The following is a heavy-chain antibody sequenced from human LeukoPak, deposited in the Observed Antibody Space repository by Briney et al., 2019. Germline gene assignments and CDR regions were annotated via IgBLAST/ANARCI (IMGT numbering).Heavy chain of an antibody. D-gene: IGHD3-10*01. CDR1: GFTFSSYA. J-gene: IGHJ5*02. CDR3: AKDLDYYGSRDWFDP. CDR2: ISGSGGST. Sequence: HAGGSLRLSCAASGFTFSSYAMSWVRQAPGKGLEWVSAISGSGGSTYYADSVKGRFTISRDNSKNTLYLQMNSLRAEDTAVYYCAKDLDYYGSRDWFDPWGQGTLVTVSS. V-gene: IGHV3-23*01.